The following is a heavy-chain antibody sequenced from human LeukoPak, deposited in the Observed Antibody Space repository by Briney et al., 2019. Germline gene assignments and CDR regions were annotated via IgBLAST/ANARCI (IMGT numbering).Heavy chain of an antibody. CDR1: GGSISSSSYY. CDR2: LYYSGST. V-gene: IGHV4-39*01. Sequence: SETLSLTCTVSGGSISSSSYYWGWIRQPPGKGLEWIGSLYYSGSTYYNPSLKSRVTISVDTSKNQFSLKLSSVTAADTAVYYCARQAGRGGAVTFDYWGRGTLVTVSS. D-gene: IGHD3-16*01. J-gene: IGHJ4*02. CDR3: ARQAGRGGAVTFDY.